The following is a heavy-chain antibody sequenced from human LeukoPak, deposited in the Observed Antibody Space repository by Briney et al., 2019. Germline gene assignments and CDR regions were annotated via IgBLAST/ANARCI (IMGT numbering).Heavy chain of an antibody. J-gene: IGHJ4*02. CDR2: ISSSGSTI. V-gene: IGHV3-48*03. CDR1: GFTFSSYE. Sequence: PGGSLRLSCAASGFTFSSYEMNWVRQAPGKGLEWVSYISSSGSTIYYADSVKGRFTISRDNTKNSLYLQMNSLRAEDTAVYFCARLPYCSSTTCYAIFDYWGQGTLVTVSS. CDR3: ARLPYCSSTTCYAIFDY. D-gene: IGHD2-2*01.